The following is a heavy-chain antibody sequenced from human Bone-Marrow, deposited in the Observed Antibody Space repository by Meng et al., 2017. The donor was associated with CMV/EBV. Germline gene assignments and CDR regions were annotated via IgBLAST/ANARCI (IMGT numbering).Heavy chain of an antibody. Sequence: FSNAWMSWVRQAPGKGLEWVDRIKSKTDDGTTDYAAPVKGRFTISRDDSKNPLYLQMNSLKTEDTAVYYCTTGPYYYDSSGYYPLDYWGQGTLVTVSS. CDR1: FSNAW. CDR2: IKSKTDDGTT. CDR3: TTGPYYYDSSGYYPLDY. D-gene: IGHD3-22*01. V-gene: IGHV3-15*01. J-gene: IGHJ4*02.